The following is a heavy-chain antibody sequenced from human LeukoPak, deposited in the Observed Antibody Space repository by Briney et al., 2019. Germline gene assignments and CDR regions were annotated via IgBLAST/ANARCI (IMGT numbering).Heavy chain of an antibody. J-gene: IGHJ4*02. CDR2: INSDGSST. Sequence: GGSLRLSCVASGFTFSSYWMHWVRQAPGKGLVWVSRINSDGSSTSYADSVKGRFTISRDNAKNTLYLQMNSLRAEDTAIYYCARERVSGSYLDDYWGQGTPVTVSS. CDR1: GFTFSSYW. V-gene: IGHV3-74*01. CDR3: ARERVSGSYLDDY. D-gene: IGHD1-26*01.